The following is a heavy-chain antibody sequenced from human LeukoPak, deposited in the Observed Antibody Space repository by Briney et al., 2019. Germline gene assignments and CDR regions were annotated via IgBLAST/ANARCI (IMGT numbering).Heavy chain of an antibody. CDR2: INHSGST. CDR1: GGSFSGYY. CDR3: ARGSGSYVGLCDY. V-gene: IGHV4-34*01. J-gene: IGHJ4*02. Sequence: KPSETLSLTCAVYGGSFSGYYWSWIRQPPGKGLEWIGEINHSGSTNYNPSLKSRVTISVDTSKNQFSLKLSSVTAADTAVYYCARGSGSYVGLCDYWGQGTLVTVSS. D-gene: IGHD3-10*01.